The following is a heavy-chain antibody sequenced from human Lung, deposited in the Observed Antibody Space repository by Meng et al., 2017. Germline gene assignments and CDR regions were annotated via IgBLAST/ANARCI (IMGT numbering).Heavy chain of an antibody. V-gene: IGHV4-39*07. CDR3: ARIFGGNGGYVSDY. Sequence: GSLRLSCTVSGASISSSTYYWGWIRQPPGGGLEWIGSVYYSGTTYYNPSLTSRVTISPDTSKNQFSLNLYSVTAADAAVYYCARIFGGNGGYVSDYWGQGTLVTVSS. D-gene: IGHD5-12*01. J-gene: IGHJ4*02. CDR1: GASISSSTYY. CDR2: VYYSGTT.